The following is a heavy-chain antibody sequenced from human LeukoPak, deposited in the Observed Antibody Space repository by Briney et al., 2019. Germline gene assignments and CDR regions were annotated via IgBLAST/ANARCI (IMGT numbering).Heavy chain of an antibody. CDR2: IYSSGST. CDR1: GGSISSGGYD. V-gene: IGHV4-31*03. Sequence: SETLSLTCTVSGGSISSGGYDWSWIRQHPGKGLEWIGYIYSSGSTYYNPSLKTRLTISVDTSKNQFSLKLSSVTAADTAVDNCAREDYWGQGTLVTVSS. J-gene: IGHJ4*02. CDR3: AREDY.